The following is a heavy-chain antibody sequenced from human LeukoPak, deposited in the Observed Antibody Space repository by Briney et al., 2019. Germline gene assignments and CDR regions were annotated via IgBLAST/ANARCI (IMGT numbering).Heavy chain of an antibody. J-gene: IGHJ6*03. V-gene: IGHV1-8*01. D-gene: IGHD3-3*01. CDR2: MNPNSGNT. CDR3: ARGRPDYDFWSGYYRESYYYYYMDV. Sequence: ASVKVSCKASGYTFTSYDINWVRQATGQGLEWMGWMNPNSGNTGYAQKFQGRVTMTRNTSISTAYMELSSLRSEDTAVYYCARGRPDYDFWSGYYRESYYYYYMDVWGKGTTVTVSS. CDR1: GYTFTSYD.